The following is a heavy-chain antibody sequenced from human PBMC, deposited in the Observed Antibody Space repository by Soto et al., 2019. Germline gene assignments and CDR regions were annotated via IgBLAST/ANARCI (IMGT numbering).Heavy chain of an antibody. J-gene: IGHJ6*02. CDR1: GFTFSSYG. V-gene: IGHV3-33*01. CDR2: IWYDGSNK. CDR3: ARDVPLRQPYGMDV. D-gene: IGHD6-13*01. Sequence: QVQLVESGGGVVQPGRSLRLSCAASGFTFSSYGMHWVRQAPGKGLEWVAVIWYDGSNKYYADSVKGRFTISRDNSKNKLYRQMNSLRAEDTAVYYCARDVPLRQPYGMDVWGQGTTVTVSS.